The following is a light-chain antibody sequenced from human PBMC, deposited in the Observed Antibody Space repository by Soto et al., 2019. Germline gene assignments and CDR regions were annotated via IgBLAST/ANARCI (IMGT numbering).Light chain of an antibody. CDR1: QSVSGW. Sequence: DIQMTQSPSTLSASVGDTVTVTFRASQSVSGWLAWYQQKPGEAPKLLIYKASSLESGVPSRFSGSGSGTEFTLTISSLQPDDFATYYCQQYNSYSYTFGQGTRLEIK. V-gene: IGKV1-5*03. CDR2: KAS. J-gene: IGKJ5*01. CDR3: QQYNSYSYT.